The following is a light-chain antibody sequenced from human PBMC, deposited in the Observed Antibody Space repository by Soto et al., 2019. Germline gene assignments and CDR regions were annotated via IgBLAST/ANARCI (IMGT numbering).Light chain of an antibody. Sequence: QSALTQPPAASQTPGQSVTISCTGTSMDVGAFDLVSWYRHHPGQAPKLVIYEVNRRPSWVPDRFSGSKCGNTASLTVSGLHADDDATYSCSSYAGGYTLFGGWPKLTGL. CDR2: EVN. V-gene: IGLV2-8*01. CDR3: SSYAGGYTL. J-gene: IGLJ3*02. CDR1: SMDVGAFDL.